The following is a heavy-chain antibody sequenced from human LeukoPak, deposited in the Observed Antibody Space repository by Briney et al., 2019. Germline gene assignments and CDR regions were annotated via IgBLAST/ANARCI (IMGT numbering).Heavy chain of an antibody. J-gene: IGHJ4*02. D-gene: IGHD3-3*01. CDR3: AKLRRITIFGSAGDY. V-gene: IGHV3-23*01. CDR2: ISGSGGST. CDR1: GFTFSSYA. Sequence: PGGSLRLSCAASGFTFSSYAMSWVRQAPGKGLEWVSAISGSGGSTYYADSVKGRFTISRDNSKNTLYLQMNSLGAEDTAVYYCAKLRRITIFGSAGDYWGQGTLVTVSS.